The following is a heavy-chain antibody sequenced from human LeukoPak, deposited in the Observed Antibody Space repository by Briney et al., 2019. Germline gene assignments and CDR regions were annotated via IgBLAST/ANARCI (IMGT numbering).Heavy chain of an antibody. J-gene: IGHJ4*02. V-gene: IGHV3-48*03. CDR1: RFTVSSYE. CDR2: ISSSGSTI. CDR3: ARDTPDYDILTGYYINYFDY. Sequence: PGGSLRLSCAASRFTVSSYEINWVRQAPGKGLEWVSYISSSGSTIYYADSVKGRFTISRDNAKNSLYLQMNSLRAEDTAVYYCARDTPDYDILTGYYINYFDYWGQGTLVTVSS. D-gene: IGHD3-9*01.